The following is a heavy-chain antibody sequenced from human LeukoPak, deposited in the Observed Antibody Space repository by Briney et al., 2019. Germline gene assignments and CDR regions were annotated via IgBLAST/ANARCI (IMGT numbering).Heavy chain of an antibody. V-gene: IGHV3-7*01. CDR2: IKQDGSEK. J-gene: IGHJ4*02. CDR3: ARFMGGEQQLVMGSFDY. Sequence: GGSLRLSCAASGFTFSSYWMSWVRQAPGKGLEWVANIKQDGSEKCYVDSVKGRFTISRDNAKNSLYLQMNSLRAEDTAVYYCARFMGGEQQLVMGSFDYWGQGTLVTVSS. CDR1: GFTFSSYW. D-gene: IGHD6-13*01.